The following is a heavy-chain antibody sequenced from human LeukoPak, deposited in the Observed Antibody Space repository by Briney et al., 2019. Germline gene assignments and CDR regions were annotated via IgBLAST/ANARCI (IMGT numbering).Heavy chain of an antibody. V-gene: IGHV1-2*06. Sequence: ASVKVSCKSSGYTFTDYYIHGVRQAPGQGLEWMGQLNPHTGGANYPQKFQGRVSMTRDTSINTAYIEVSRLTSDDTAVYYCARVTWKTVIAAPDYWGQGTLVTVSS. D-gene: IGHD2-21*01. CDR1: GYTFTDYY. J-gene: IGHJ4*02. CDR3: ARVTWKTVIAAPDY. CDR2: LNPHTGGA.